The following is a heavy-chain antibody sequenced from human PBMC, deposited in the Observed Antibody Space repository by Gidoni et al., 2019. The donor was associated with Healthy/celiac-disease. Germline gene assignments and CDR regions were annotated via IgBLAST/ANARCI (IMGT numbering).Heavy chain of an antibody. Sequence: QPHLVQSGADVTKPGAAVMVSCQPSGYTFPSYGISRVRQAPGQGLEWMGWISAYHGNTNYAQKRQGRVTMTTDTSTSTAYMELRSLRSDDTAVYYCARDAGWELLPAFDYWGQGTLVTVSS. V-gene: IGHV1-18*01. CDR2: ISAYHGNT. CDR3: ARDAGWELLPAFDY. CDR1: GYTFPSYG. D-gene: IGHD1-26*01. J-gene: IGHJ4*02.